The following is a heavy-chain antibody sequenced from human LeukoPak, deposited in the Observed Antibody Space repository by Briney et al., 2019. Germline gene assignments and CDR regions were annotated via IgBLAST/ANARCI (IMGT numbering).Heavy chain of an antibody. CDR1: GGTFSSYA. D-gene: IGHD2-21*02. J-gene: IGHJ4*02. CDR2: IIPIFGTA. V-gene: IGHV1-69*01. CDR3: ARDRAYCGGDCYRMDY. Sequence: SVKVSCKASGGTFSSYAISWVRQAPGQGLEWMGGIIPIFGTANYAQKFQGRVTITADESTSTAYMELSSLRSEDTAVYYCARDRAYCGGDCYRMDYRGQGTLVTVSS.